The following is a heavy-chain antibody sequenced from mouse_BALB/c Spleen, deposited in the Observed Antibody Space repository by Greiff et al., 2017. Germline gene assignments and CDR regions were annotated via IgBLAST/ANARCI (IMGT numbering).Heavy chain of an antibody. J-gene: IGHJ4*01. CDR3: ASSLYGSYAMDY. CDR1: GYTFTNYW. Sequence: QVQLQQSGAELVRPGTSVKISCKASGYTFTNYWLGWVKQRPGHGLEWIGDIYPGGGYTNYNEEFKGKATLTADTSSSTAYMQLSSLTSEDSAVYFCASSLYGSYAMDYWGQGTSVTVSS. V-gene: IGHV1-63*02. CDR2: IYPGGGYT. D-gene: IGHD2-2*01.